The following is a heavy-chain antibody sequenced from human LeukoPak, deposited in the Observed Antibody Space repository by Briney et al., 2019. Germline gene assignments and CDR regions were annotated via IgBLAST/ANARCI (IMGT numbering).Heavy chain of an antibody. CDR3: ARHLHLYYYNSGGYPDY. V-gene: IGHV4-39*01. CDR2: MLYSGKT. J-gene: IGHJ4*02. Sequence: SETLSLTCTVSGSSIRSSDYYWGWIRQPPGKGLEWIGSMLYSGKTYYNPSLKSRVTISVDTSKNQFSLKLSSVTAADTAVFYCARHLHLYYYNSGGYPDYWGQGALVTVSS. CDR1: GSSIRSSDYY. D-gene: IGHD3-22*01.